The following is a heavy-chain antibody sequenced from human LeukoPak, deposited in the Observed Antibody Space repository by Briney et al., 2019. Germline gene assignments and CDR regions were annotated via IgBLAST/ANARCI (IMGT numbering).Heavy chain of an antibody. D-gene: IGHD5-24*01. J-gene: IGHJ4*02. V-gene: IGHV1-2*02. CDR2: INPNSGGT. CDR3: ARRNGYNYLDY. CDR1: GYTITGYY. Sequence: GASVKVSCKASGYTITGYYMHWVRQAPGQGLERKGWINPNSGGTNYAQKFQGRVTMTRDTSISTAYMELSRLRSDDTAVYYCARRNGYNYLDYWGQGTLVTVSS.